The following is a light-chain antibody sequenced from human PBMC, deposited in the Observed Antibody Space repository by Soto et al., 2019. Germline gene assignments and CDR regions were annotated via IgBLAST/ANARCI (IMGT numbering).Light chain of an antibody. CDR1: QSVSSSF. J-gene: IGKJ4*01. V-gene: IGKV3-20*01. Sequence: EILLTQSPGTLSLSPGERATLSCRASQSVSSSFLAWYQQEPGQAPRLLIFGASSRATGIPDRFSGCGSGTDFTLTISRLEPEDFAVYYCQQYGHSLTFGGGTKVDIK. CDR3: QQYGHSLT. CDR2: GAS.